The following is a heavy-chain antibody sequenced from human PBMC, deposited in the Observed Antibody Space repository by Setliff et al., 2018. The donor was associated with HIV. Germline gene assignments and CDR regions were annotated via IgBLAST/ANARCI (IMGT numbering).Heavy chain of an antibody. CDR2: FTPFNDNT. CDR1: GYIFIRYY. J-gene: IGHJ3*01. V-gene: IGHV1-45*02. Sequence: TRASVKVSCKTSGYIFIRYYIFWVRQAPGQALEWMGWFTPFNDNTNYAQKYRGRISITRDRSMSTAYMELSSLRSEDTGMYYCARSSRANEAFDVWGQGTMVTVSS. CDR3: ARSSRANEAFDV.